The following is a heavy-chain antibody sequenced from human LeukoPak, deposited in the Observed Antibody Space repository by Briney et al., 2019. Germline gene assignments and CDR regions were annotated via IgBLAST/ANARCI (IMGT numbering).Heavy chain of an antibody. J-gene: IGHJ3*02. CDR3: ARHGYYDSSGYYYFSSQQGTDAFDI. V-gene: IGHV4-59*08. CDR2: IYYSGST. Sequence: SETLSLTCTVSGGSISSYYWSWIRQPPGKGLEWIGYIYYSGSTNYNPSLKSRVTISVDTSKNQFSLKLSSVTAADTAVYYCARHGYYDSSGYYYFSSQQGTDAFDIWGQGTMVTVSS. CDR1: GGSISSYY. D-gene: IGHD3-22*01.